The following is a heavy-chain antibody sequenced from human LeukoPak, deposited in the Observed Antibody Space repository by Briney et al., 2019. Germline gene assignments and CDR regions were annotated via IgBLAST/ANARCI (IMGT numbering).Heavy chain of an antibody. V-gene: IGHV3-7*02. CDR3: ARPYDSNRDHSGYGY. J-gene: IGHJ4*02. D-gene: IGHD5-12*01. CDR2: INQDGSEE. CDR1: GXTFSNYW. Sequence: PGGSLRLSCATSGXTFSNYWMSWVRQAPGKGLEWVGNINQDGSEEYYVDSVRGRFTISRDNAKNSLYLQMNSLRAEDTAVYYCARPYDSNRDHSGYGYWGRGTLVTVSS.